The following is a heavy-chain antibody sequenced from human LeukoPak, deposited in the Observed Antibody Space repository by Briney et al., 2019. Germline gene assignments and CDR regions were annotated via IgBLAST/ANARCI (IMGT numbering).Heavy chain of an antibody. D-gene: IGHD3-22*01. CDR1: GDSVSSNSAA. V-gene: IGHV6-1*01. Sequence: SQTLSLTCAISGDSVSSNSAAWNWIRQSPSRGLEWLGRTYYRSKWYNDYAVSVKSRITINPDTSKNQFSLQLNSVTPEDTAVYYCARDTGNTWADYYDSSGYGGFDYWGQGTLVTVSS. CDR2: TYYRSKWYN. J-gene: IGHJ4*02. CDR3: ARDTGNTWADYYDSSGYGGFDY.